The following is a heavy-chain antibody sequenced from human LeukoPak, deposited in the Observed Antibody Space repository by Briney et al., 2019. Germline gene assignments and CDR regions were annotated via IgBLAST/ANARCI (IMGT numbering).Heavy chain of an antibody. Sequence: GGSLRLSCAASGFTFSDYAMSWVRQAPGKGLEWLSVISGGSSGSTYYADSVTGRFTVSRDNSKNTLYLQMNSLRVEDTAVYFCAKVFVLLRGTPENWFDPWGQGTLVTVSS. CDR3: AKVFVLLRGTPENWFDP. V-gene: IGHV3-23*01. CDR1: GFTFSDYA. CDR2: ISGGSSGST. D-gene: IGHD1-14*01. J-gene: IGHJ5*02.